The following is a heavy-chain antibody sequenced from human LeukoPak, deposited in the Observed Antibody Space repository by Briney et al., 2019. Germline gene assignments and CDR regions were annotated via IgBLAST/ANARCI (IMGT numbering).Heavy chain of an antibody. Sequence: SETLSLTCTVSGGSISSYYWSWIRQPPGKGLEWIGYIYYSGSIKYNPSLKSRVTISVDTSKNQFSLRLSSVTTADTAVYYCARAVDGYNSDYWGQGTLVTVSS. D-gene: IGHD5-24*01. CDR2: IYYSGSI. CDR1: GGSISSYY. CDR3: ARAVDGYNSDY. J-gene: IGHJ4*02. V-gene: IGHV4-59*01.